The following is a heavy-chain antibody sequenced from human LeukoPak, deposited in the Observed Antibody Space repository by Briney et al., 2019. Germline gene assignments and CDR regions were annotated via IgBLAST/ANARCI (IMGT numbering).Heavy chain of an antibody. D-gene: IGHD3-9*01. V-gene: IGHV1-24*01. CDR1: GYTLTELS. CDR3: ATKDDILTGYSFDY. Sequence: ASVKVSFKVSGYTLTELSMHWVRQAPGKGGEWMGGFDPEDGETIYAQKFQGRVTITEDTSTDTAYMELSSLRSEDTAVYYCATKDDILTGYSFDYWGQGTLVTVSS. J-gene: IGHJ4*02. CDR2: FDPEDGET.